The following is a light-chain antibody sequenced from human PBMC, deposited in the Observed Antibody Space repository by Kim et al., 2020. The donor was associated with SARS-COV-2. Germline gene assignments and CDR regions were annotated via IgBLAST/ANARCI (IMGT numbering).Light chain of an antibody. CDR2: DAS. CDR1: QSVSNY. V-gene: IGKV3-11*01. CDR3: QQRSDWPRT. J-gene: IGKJ1*01. Sequence: LSPGERATVSFRASQSVSNYLAWYQHKPGQPPRLLIYDASKRATGIPAKFSGSGYGTDFTFTISSLEPEDFAVYYCQQRSDWPRTFGQVTKVDIK.